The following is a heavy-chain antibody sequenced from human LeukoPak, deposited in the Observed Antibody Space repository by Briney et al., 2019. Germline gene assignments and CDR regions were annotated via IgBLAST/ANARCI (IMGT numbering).Heavy chain of an antibody. CDR3: ASFFFINGLCYCLDY. D-gene: IGHD2-8*01. J-gene: IGHJ4*02. V-gene: IGHV7-4-1*02. Sequence: ASVKVSCKASGYTFTSYAMGWVRQAPGHGLEWMGWINTNTGNANYAQGFTGRFVFSLDQSTSTAYLQISSLRAEDTAVYYCASFFFINGLCYCLDYWGQGTLVSVSS. CDR2: INTNTGNA. CDR1: GYTFTSYA.